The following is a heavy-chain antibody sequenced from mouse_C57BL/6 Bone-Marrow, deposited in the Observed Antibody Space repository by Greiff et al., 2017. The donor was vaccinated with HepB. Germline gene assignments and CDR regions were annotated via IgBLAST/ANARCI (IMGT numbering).Heavy chain of an antibody. D-gene: IGHD1-1*01. J-gene: IGHJ2*01. V-gene: IGHV1-81*01. Sequence: VKLMESGAELARPGASVKLSCKASGYTFTSYGISWVKQRTGQGLEWIGEIYPRSGNTYYNEKFKGKATLTADKSTSTAYMELRSLTSEDYAVYFCARGVKGPYYYGSSLGYWGQGTTLTVSS. CDR2: IYPRSGNT. CDR3: ARGVKGPYYYGSSLGY. CDR1: GYTFTSYG.